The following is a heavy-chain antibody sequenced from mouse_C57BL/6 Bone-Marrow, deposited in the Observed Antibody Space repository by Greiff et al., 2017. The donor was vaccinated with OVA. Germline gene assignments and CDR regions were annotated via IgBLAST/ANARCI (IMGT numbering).Heavy chain of an antibody. D-gene: IGHD2-2*01. J-gene: IGHJ4*01. CDR2: IYYSGTI. CDR3: ARDDGYDEECAMDY. V-gene: IGHV3-5*01. Sequence: EVKVVESGPGLVKPSQTVFLTCTVTGISITTGHYRWSWIRQFPGNKLEWIGYIYYSGTITYNPSLTSRTTIPSDTPKNQFFLEMNSLTAEDTATYDWARDDGYDEECAMDYWGQGTSVTVSS. CDR1: GISITTGHYR.